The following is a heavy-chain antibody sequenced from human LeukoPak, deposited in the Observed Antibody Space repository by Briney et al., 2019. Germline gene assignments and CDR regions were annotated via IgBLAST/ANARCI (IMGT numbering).Heavy chain of an antibody. CDR1: VCTFSSYA. CDR3: ARVEMATTSRGYYYYYYGMDV. CDR2: IIPIFGIA. Sequence: SVNVSCKSSVCTFSSYAISWVRQAPGQGLEWMGRIIPIFGIANYAQKFQGRVTITADKSTSTAYMELSSLRSEDTAVYYCARVEMATTSRGYYYYYYGMDVWGQGTTVTVSS. J-gene: IGHJ6*02. V-gene: IGHV1-69*04. D-gene: IGHD5-24*01.